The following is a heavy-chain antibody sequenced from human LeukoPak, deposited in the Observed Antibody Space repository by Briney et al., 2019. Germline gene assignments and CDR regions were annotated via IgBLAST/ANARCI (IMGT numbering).Heavy chain of an antibody. Sequence: GASVKVSCKASGGTFSSYAISWVRQAPGQGLEWMGGIIAPFGTANYAQKFQGRVTITTDESTITAYMELTSLRSDDTAVYYCAGGWDIVATLNWGQGTLVTVSS. CDR1: GGTFSSYA. D-gene: IGHD5-12*01. CDR2: IIAPFGTA. V-gene: IGHV1-69*05. CDR3: AGGWDIVATLN. J-gene: IGHJ4*02.